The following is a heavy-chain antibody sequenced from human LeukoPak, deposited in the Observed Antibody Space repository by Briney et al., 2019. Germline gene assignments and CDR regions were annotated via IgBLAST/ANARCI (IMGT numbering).Heavy chain of an antibody. V-gene: IGHV4-30-2*01. CDR2: IYHSGST. D-gene: IGHD6-13*01. CDR1: GGSISSGGYY. J-gene: IGHJ5*02. CDR3: ARGDSSSWYTFLYNWFDP. Sequence: SETLSLTCTVSGGSISSGGYYWSWIRQPPGKGLEWIGYIYHSGSTYYNPSLKSRVTISVDTSKNQFSLKLSSVTAADTAVYYCARGDSSSWYTFLYNWFDPWGQGTLVTVSS.